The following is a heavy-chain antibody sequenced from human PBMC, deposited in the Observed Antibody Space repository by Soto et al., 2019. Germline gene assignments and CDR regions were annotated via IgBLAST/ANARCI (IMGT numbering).Heavy chain of an antibody. CDR2: IKQDGSEK. D-gene: IGHD4-4*01. V-gene: IGHV3-7*01. J-gene: IGHJ4*02. CDR3: VKEATVKAAHHFDS. CDR1: GFGFSNYW. Sequence: EVRLVESGGGLVQAGGSLRLSCAASGFGFSNYWMTWFRQAPGRGLEWVANIKQDGSEKYYVDSVKGRFVISRDNSGDTLSLQMNSLRPEDTAVYYCVKEATVKAAHHFDSWGQGTLVTVST.